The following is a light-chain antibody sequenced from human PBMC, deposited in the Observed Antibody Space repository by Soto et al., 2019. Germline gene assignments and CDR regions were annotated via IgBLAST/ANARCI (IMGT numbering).Light chain of an antibody. CDR3: QQLHDYPIT. CDR2: AAS. V-gene: IGKV1-9*01. J-gene: IGKJ5*01. CDR1: QGIDSS. Sequence: LKQYPSSLSASVGDRVTITCRASQGIDSSFAWYQQKPGKAPKLLIYAASSLQSGVPSRFSGSGSGTDFTLTISSLQPEDFANYYCQQLHDYPITFGQGTRLEIK.